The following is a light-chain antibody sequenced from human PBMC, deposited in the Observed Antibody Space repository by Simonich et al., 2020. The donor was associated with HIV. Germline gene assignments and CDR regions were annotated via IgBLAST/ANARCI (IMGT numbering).Light chain of an antibody. CDR1: QSVLYNSNNKNY. CDR2: WAS. J-gene: IGKJ2*01. CDR3: QQRSNWYT. V-gene: IGKV4-1*01. Sequence: DIVMTQSPDSLAVSLGERATINCKSSQSVLYNSNNKNYLVWYQQKPGQPPKLLIYWASTRESGVPDRFSGSGSGTDFTLTISSLEPEDFAVYYCQQRSNWYTFGQGTKLEI.